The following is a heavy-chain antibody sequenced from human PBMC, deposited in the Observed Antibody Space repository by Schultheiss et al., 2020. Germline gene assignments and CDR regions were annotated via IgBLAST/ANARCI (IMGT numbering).Heavy chain of an antibody. V-gene: IGHV3-23*01. D-gene: IGHD3-10*01. CDR2: ISGSGGST. CDR3: AKHGTGLGEMTLFDY. CDR1: GFTFSSYA. J-gene: IGHJ4*02. Sequence: GGSLRLSCAASGFTFSSYAMSWVRQAPGKGLEWVSAISGSGGSTYYADSVKDRFTISRDNSKNTLYLQMNSLRAEDTAVYYCAKHGTGLGEMTLFDYWGQGTLVTVSS.